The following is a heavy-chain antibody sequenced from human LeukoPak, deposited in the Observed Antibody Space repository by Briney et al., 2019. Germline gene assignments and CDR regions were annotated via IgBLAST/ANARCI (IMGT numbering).Heavy chain of an antibody. CDR2: IIPIFGTA. CDR1: GGTFSSYA. D-gene: IGHD2-21*02. J-gene: IGHJ4*02. CDR3: ARIYAYCGGDCHIDY. V-gene: IGHV1-69*05. Sequence: SVKVSCKASGGTFSSYAISWVRQAPGQGLEWMGGIIPIFGTANYAQKFQGRVTITTDESTSTAYMELSSLRSEDTAVYYCARIYAYCGGDCHIDYWGQGTLVTVSS.